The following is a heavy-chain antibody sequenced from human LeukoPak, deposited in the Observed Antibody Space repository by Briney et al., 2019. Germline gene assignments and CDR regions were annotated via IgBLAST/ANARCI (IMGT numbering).Heavy chain of an antibody. Sequence: SETLSLTRTVSGGSISSYYWSWIRQPPGKGLEWIGYIYYSGSTNYNPSLKSRVTISVDTSKNQFSLKLSSVTAADTAVYYCARLSGLGWFDPWGQGTLVTVSS. V-gene: IGHV4-59*01. CDR2: IYYSGST. CDR3: ARLSGLGWFDP. CDR1: GGSISSYY. D-gene: IGHD2/OR15-2a*01. J-gene: IGHJ5*02.